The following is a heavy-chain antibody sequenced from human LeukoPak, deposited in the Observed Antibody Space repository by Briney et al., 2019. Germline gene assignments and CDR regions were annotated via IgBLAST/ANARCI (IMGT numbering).Heavy chain of an antibody. Sequence: GGSLRLSCAASGFTLSSYSMYWVRQAPGKGLEWVSYISSSSSTIYYADSVKGRFTISRDNAKNSLYLQMNSLRAEDTAVYYCAREAYYYYMDVWGKGTTVTVSS. CDR1: GFTLSSYS. CDR2: ISSSSSTI. J-gene: IGHJ6*03. CDR3: AREAYYYYMDV. V-gene: IGHV3-48*04.